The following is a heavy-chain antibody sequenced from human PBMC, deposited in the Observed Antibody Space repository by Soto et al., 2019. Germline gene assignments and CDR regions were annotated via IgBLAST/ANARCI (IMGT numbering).Heavy chain of an antibody. D-gene: IGHD6-13*01. V-gene: IGHV3-9*01. Sequence: DVQLVESGGGLVQPGRSLRLSCAASGFTFDDYAMHWVRQAPGKGLEWVSGISWNSGSIGYADSVKGRFTISRDNAKNSLYLQMNSLRAEDTALYYCAISWEYSSSWYVWGQGTLVTVSS. J-gene: IGHJ4*02. CDR1: GFTFDDYA. CDR3: AISWEYSSSWYV. CDR2: ISWNSGSI.